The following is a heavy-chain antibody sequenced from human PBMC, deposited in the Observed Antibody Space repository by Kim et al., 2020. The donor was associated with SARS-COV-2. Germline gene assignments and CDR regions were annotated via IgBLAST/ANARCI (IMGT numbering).Heavy chain of an antibody. D-gene: IGHD1-1*01. CDR2: IKEDGSEK. V-gene: IGHV3-7*03. CDR1: EFTFSNYW. CDR3: TRDVPGAKQLFDY. Sequence: GGSLRLSCAVSEFTFSNYWMSWVRQAPGKGLEWVANIKEDGSEKNYVDSVKGRFTISRDNAKNSLYLQMNSLRAEDTAVYYCTRDVPGAKQLFDYWGQGTLVTVSS. J-gene: IGHJ4*02.